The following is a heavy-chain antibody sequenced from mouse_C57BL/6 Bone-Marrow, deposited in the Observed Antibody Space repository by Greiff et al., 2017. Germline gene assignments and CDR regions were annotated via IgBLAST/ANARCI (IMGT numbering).Heavy chain of an antibody. V-gene: IGHV1-53*01. CDR3: ARPLTTVVATDY. D-gene: IGHD1-1*01. Sequence: QVQLQQPGTELVKPGASVKLSCKASGYTFTSYWMNWVKQRPGQGLEWIGNINPSNGGTNYNEKFKSKATLTVDKSSRTAYMQISSLTSEDSAVYYCARPLTTVVATDYWGQGTTRTVSS. CDR1: GYTFTSYW. CDR2: INPSNGGT. J-gene: IGHJ2*01.